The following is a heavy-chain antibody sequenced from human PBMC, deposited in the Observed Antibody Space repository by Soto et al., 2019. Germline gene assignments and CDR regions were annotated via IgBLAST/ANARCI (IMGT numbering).Heavy chain of an antibody. CDR1: GGSISSSNW. D-gene: IGHD3-10*01. V-gene: IGHV4-4*02. J-gene: IGHJ4*02. CDR2: IYHSGST. Sequence: QVQLQESGPGLVKPSGTLSLTCAVSGGSISSSNWWSWVRQPPGKGLEWIGEIYHSGSTNYNPSLKSRVTISVDKSKNQFSLKLSSGTAADTAVYYCARRGYGSGSYYIGPDFDYWGQGTLVTVSS. CDR3: ARRGYGSGSYYIGPDFDY.